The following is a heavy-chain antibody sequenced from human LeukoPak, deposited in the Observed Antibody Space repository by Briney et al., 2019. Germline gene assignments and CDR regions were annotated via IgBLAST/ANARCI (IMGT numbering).Heavy chain of an antibody. CDR2: FDPEDGET. J-gene: IGHJ6*03. CDR1: GYTLTELS. D-gene: IGHD3-3*02. CDR3: ATLAPSRSPGVDYYYYMDV. Sequence: ASVKVSCKVSGYTLTELSIHWVRQAPGKGLEWMGGFDPEDGETIYAQKFQGRVTMTEDTSTDTAYMELSSLRSEDTAVYYCATLAPSRSPGVDYYYYMDVWGKGTTVTVSS. V-gene: IGHV1-24*01.